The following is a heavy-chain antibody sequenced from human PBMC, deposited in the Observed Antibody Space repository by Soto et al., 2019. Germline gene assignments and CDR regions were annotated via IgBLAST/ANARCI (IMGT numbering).Heavy chain of an antibody. CDR3: ATSQKGYNWNYSEH. CDR1: GGSISGSYYY. J-gene: IGHJ4*02. V-gene: IGHV4-39*01. CDR2: VFYTVFT. D-gene: IGHD1-20*01. Sequence: SETLSLTCAVSGGSISGSYYYWSWLRQSPGKGPEWIGSVFYTVFTSYNPSLESRVSVSVDTSKNQFSLKVSGVSAADTAVYYCATSQKGYNWNYSEHWGQGALVTVSS.